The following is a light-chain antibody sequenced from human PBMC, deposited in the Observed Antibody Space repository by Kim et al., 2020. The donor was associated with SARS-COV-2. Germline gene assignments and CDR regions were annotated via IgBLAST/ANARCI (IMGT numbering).Light chain of an antibody. J-gene: IGKJ3*01. V-gene: IGKV2-30*02. CDR3: MQHTHWPFT. Sequence: PASISGRSSQSLVHSDGNTYLNWFHQRPGQSPRRLIYKVSNRDSGVPDRFSGSGSGTDFTLNISRVEAEDVGVYYCMQHTHWPFTFGPGTKVDIK. CDR1: QSLVHSDGNTY. CDR2: KVS.